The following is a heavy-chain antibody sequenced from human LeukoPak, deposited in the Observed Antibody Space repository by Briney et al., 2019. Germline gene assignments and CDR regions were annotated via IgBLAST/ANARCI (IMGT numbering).Heavy chain of an antibody. J-gene: IGHJ4*02. CDR2: ISYDGSNK. Sequence: GRSLRLSCAASGFTFSSYAMHWVRQAPGKGLEWVAVISYDGSNKYYADSVKGRFTVSRDDSMNTLYLQMGSLRAEDTAVYYCARSLVDRYYFDYWGQGTLVTVSS. V-gene: IGHV3-30-3*01. CDR3: ARSLVDRYYFDY. D-gene: IGHD3-9*01. CDR1: GFTFSSYA.